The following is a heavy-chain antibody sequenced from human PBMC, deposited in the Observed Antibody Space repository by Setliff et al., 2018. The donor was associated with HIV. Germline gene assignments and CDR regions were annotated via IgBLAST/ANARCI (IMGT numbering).Heavy chain of an antibody. D-gene: IGHD1-1*01. Sequence: PGESLKISCKGSGYSFTSYWIGWVRQMPGKGLEWMGIINPGDSDTRYSPSSQGQVTISADKSISTAYLQWSSLKASDTAMYYCARYPNWNDLDDAFDIWGQGTMVTVSS. CDR1: GYSFTSYW. CDR3: ARYPNWNDLDDAFDI. CDR2: INPGDSDT. J-gene: IGHJ3*02. V-gene: IGHV5-51*01.